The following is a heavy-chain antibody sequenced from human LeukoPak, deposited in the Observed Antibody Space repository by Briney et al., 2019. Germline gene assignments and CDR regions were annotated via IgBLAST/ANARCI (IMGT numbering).Heavy chain of an antibody. CDR1: DYSISSGYY. Sequence: SETLSLTCTVSDYSISSGYYWGWIRQPPGKGLEWIGEINHSGSTNYNPSLKSRVTISVDTSKNQFSLKLSSVTAADTAVYYCARGGARHGYYYGSGSYYIHWGQGTLVTVSS. CDR2: INHSGST. D-gene: IGHD3-10*01. CDR3: ARGGARHGYYYGSGSYYIH. J-gene: IGHJ4*02. V-gene: IGHV4-38-2*02.